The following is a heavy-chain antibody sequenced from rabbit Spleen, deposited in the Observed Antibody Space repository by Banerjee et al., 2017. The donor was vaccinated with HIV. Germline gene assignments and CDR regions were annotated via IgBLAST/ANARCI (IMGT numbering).Heavy chain of an antibody. J-gene: IGHJ4*01. V-gene: IGHV1S40*01. CDR1: GFDFSTDA. Sequence: QSLEESGGDLVQPEGSLTLTCKVSGFDFSTDAMCWVRQAPGKGLEWIACIDTRDGDTDYATWASGRFTISRTSSTTVTLRMTSLTAADRATYFCARDLVGVIGWNFYLWGPGTLVTVS. CDR3: ARDLVGVIGWNFYL. D-gene: IGHD2-1*01. CDR2: IDTRDGDT.